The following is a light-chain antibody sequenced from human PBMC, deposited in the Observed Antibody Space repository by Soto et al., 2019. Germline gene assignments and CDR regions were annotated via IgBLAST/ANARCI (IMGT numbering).Light chain of an antibody. CDR3: YSYAGSYTSL. V-gene: IGLV2-11*01. J-gene: IGLJ1*01. Sequence: QSALNQPRSVSGSPGQSVTISCSGTSSDVGGYDYVSWYQQHPGKVPKLLIYDVSKRPSGVPDRFSGSRSGNTASLTISGLQAEDEADYYCYSYAGSYTSLFGSGTKVTVL. CDR2: DVS. CDR1: SSDVGGYDY.